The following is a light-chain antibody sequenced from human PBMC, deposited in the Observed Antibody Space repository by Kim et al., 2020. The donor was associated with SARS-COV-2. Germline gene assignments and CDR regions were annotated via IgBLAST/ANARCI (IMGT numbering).Light chain of an antibody. CDR2: DVT. CDR1: SSDVGNYNY. V-gene: IGLV2-14*03. CDR3: CSYASSGTLI. J-gene: IGLJ2*01. Sequence: GHSITISCTGTSSDVGNYNYVSWYQHHPGEAPKVMIYDVTKRPSGVSNRFFGSKSGNTASLTISGLQTEDEADYYCCSYASSGTLIFGGGTQLTVL.